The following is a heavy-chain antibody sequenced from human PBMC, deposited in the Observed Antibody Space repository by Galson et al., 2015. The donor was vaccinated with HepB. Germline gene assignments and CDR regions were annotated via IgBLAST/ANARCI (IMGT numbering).Heavy chain of an antibody. Sequence: SLRLSCAASGFTFSSYSMNWVRQAPGKGLEWVSSISSSSSYIYYADSVKGRFTISRDNAKNSLYLQMNSLRAEDTAVYYCARNRNNHYYDSSGYYASEAFDIWGQGTMVTVSS. D-gene: IGHD3-22*01. J-gene: IGHJ3*02. V-gene: IGHV3-21*01. CDR2: ISSSSSYI. CDR1: GFTFSSYS. CDR3: ARNRNNHYYDSSGYYASEAFDI.